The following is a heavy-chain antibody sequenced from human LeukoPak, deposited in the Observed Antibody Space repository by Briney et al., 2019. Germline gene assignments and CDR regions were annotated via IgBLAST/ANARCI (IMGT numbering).Heavy chain of an antibody. D-gene: IGHD2-15*01. CDR3: ARYRKPYIVEDAFDI. CDR1: ALTFSSYG. J-gene: IGHJ3*02. V-gene: IGHV3-33*01. CDR2: IWYDGSNK. Sequence: GRSLRLSCAASALTFSSYGMHWVRQAPGKGLEWVAVIWYDGSNKYYADSVKGRFTISRDNSKNTLYLQMNSLRAEDTAVYYCARYRKPYIVEDAFDIWGQGTMVTVSS.